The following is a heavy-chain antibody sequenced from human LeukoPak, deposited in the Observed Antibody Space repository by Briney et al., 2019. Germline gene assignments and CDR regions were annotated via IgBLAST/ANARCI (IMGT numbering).Heavy chain of an antibody. CDR3: ATLYSGYDYYLDY. CDR1: GYTFTAYY. J-gene: IGHJ4*02. Sequence: ASAKNSCKAAGYTFTAYYMHGVLQAPAQELEWMGWINPNSGGTNYAQKCQGRDTMTRDTSISTAYMELSRLRSDDTAVYYCATLYSGYDYYLDYWGQGTLVTVSS. CDR2: INPNSGGT. V-gene: IGHV1-2*02. D-gene: IGHD5-12*01.